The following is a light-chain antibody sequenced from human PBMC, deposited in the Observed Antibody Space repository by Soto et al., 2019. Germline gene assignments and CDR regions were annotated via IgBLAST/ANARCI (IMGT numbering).Light chain of an antibody. CDR1: QSISNF. V-gene: IGKV1-39*01. J-gene: IGKJ5*01. Sequence: DIQMTQSPSSLSASVGDRVTITCRASQSISNFLNWYQQKPGKAPKLLIYAASRLESGVPSRFSGSGSGTDFTLTISSLLPEDFATYYCQQGYSSPVTFGQGTRLEIK. CDR3: QQGYSSPVT. CDR2: AAS.